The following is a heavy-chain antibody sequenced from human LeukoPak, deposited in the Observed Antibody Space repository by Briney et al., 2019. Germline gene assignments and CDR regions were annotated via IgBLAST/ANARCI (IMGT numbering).Heavy chain of an antibody. CDR3: AREYYYDSSGYSVYYYYYGMDV. J-gene: IGHJ6*02. V-gene: IGHV1-8*01. CDR1: GYTFTSYD. D-gene: IGHD3-22*01. CDR2: MNPNSGNT. Sequence: ASVKVSCKASGYTFTSYDINWVRQATGQGLEWMGWMNPNSGNTGYAQKFQGRVTMTRNTSISTAYMELSSLRSDDTAVYFCAREYYYDSSGYSVYYYYYGMDVWGQGTTVTVSS.